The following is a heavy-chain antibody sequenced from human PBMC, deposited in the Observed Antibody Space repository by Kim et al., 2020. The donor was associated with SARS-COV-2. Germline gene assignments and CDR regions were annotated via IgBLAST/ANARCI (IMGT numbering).Heavy chain of an antibody. V-gene: IGHV4-38-2*02. J-gene: IGHJ6*02. CDR1: GYSISSGYY. D-gene: IGHD2-2*01. CDR3: ASEAGYCSSTSCYLTWGYYYYGMDV. CDR2: IYHSGST. Sequence: SETLSLTCTVSGYSISSGYYWGWIRQPPGKGLEWIGSIYHSGSTYYNPSLKSRVTISVDTSKNQFSLKLSSVTAADTAVYYCASEAGYCSSTSCYLTWGYYYYGMDVWGQGTTVTVSS.